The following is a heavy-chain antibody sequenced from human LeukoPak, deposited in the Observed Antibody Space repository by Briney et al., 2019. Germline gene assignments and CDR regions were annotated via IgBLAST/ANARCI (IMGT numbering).Heavy chain of an antibody. CDR1: GFTFSSYA. V-gene: IGHV3-23*01. CDR2: ISGSGGST. CDR3: ATTIGGYCSSTSCRRNWFDP. Sequence: GGSLRLSCAASGFTFSSYAMSWARQAPGKGLEWVSAISGSGGSTYYADSVKGRFTISRDNSKNTLYPQMNSLRAEDTAVYYCATTIGGYCSSTSCRRNWFDPWGQGTLVTVSS. J-gene: IGHJ5*02. D-gene: IGHD2-2*01.